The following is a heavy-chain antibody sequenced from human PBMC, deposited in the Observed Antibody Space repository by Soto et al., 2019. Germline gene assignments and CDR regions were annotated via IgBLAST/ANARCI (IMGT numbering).Heavy chain of an antibody. D-gene: IGHD5-18*01. CDR2: INHSGST. V-gene: IGHV4-34*01. J-gene: IGHJ4*02. CDR1: GGSFSGYY. Sequence: PSETLSLTCAVYGGSFSGYYWSWIRQPPGKGLEWIGEINHSGSTNYNPSLKSRVTISVDTSKNQFSLKLGSVTAADTAVYYCAREGYSYAPFDYWGQGTLVTVSS. CDR3: AREGYSYAPFDY.